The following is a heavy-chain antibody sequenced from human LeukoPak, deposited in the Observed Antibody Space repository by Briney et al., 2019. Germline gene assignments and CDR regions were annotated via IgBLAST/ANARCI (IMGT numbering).Heavy chain of an antibody. V-gene: IGHV1-2*02. CDR3: ARGRKSVYCSSTSCENKNDY. CDR2: INPNSGGT. J-gene: IGHJ4*02. D-gene: IGHD2-2*01. Sequence: ASVKVSCKASGYTFTGYYMHWVRQAPGQGLEWMGWINPNSGGTNYAQKFQGRVTMTRDTSISTAYMELRSLRSDDTAVYYCARGRKSVYCSSTSCENKNDYWGQGTLVTVSS. CDR1: GYTFTGYY.